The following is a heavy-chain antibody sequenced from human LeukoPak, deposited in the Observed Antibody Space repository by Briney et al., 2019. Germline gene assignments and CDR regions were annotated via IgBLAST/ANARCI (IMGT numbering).Heavy chain of an antibody. V-gene: IGHV3-23*01. CDR3: ARGGRGVDFDY. CDR2: ISGSGGST. D-gene: IGHD3-10*01. CDR1: GFTFSSYA. Sequence: GGSLRLSCAASGFTFSSYAMSWVRQAPGKGLEWVSAISGSGGSTYYADSVKGRFTISRDNSKSTLYLQMNSLRAEDTAVYYCARGGRGVDFDYWGQGTLVTVSS. J-gene: IGHJ4*02.